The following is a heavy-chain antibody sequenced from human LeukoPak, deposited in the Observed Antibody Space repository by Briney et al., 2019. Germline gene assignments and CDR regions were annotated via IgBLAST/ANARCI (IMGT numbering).Heavy chain of an antibody. CDR1: GGTFSSYA. D-gene: IGHD3-3*01. CDR2: IIPIFGIA. Sequence: GASVKVSCKASGGTFSSYAISWVRQAPGQGLEWMGRIIPIFGIANYAQKFQGRVTITADKSTSTAYMELSSLRSEDTAVYYCARDEGRRSRITIFGAGYYSDYWGQGTLVTVSS. CDR3: ARDEGRRSRITIFGAGYYSDY. V-gene: IGHV1-69*04. J-gene: IGHJ4*02.